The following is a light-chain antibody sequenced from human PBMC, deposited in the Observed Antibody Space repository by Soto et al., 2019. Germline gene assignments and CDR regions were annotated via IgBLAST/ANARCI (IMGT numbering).Light chain of an antibody. J-gene: IGKJ1*01. V-gene: IGKV1-5*03. Sequence: DIHMTQSPSTLSASVGDRVPITCRASQTISSWLAWYQQKPGKAPKLLIYKASTLKSGVPSRFSGSGSGTEFTLTISSLQPDDFATYYCQHYNSYSEACGQGTKGDI. CDR3: QHYNSYSEA. CDR2: KAS. CDR1: QTISSW.